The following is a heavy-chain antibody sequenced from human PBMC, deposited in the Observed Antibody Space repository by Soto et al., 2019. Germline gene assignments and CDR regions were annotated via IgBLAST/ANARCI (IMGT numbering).Heavy chain of an antibody. CDR2: INHSGST. J-gene: IGHJ5*02. D-gene: IGHD4-4*01. CDR3: ARGLTTVTTSSNWFDP. V-gene: IGHV4-34*01. CDR1: GGSFSGYY. Sequence: PSETLSLTCAVYGGSFSGYYWSWIRQPPGKGLEWIGEINHSGSTNYNPSLKSRVTISVDTSKNQFSLKLSSVAAADTAVYYCARGLTTVTTSSNWFDPWGQGTLVTVSS.